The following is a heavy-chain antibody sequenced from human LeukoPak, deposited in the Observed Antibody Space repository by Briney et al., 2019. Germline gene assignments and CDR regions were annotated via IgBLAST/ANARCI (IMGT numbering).Heavy chain of an antibody. D-gene: IGHD6-19*01. CDR2: IRNKANGGTA. CDR1: EFTFTTYG. V-gene: IGHV3-49*04. CDR3: SRAYSTGWLGINDY. J-gene: IGHJ4*02. Sequence: GGSLRLSCAASEFTFTTYGMHWARQAPGKGLEWVGFIRNKANGGTADYAASVKGRFTISRDDSKTIAYLQMNSLKTEDTAVYYCSRAYSTGWLGINDYWGQGALVTVSS.